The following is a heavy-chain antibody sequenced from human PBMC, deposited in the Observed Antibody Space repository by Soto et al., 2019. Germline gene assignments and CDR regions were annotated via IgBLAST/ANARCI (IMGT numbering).Heavy chain of an antibody. D-gene: IGHD4-17*01. CDR1: GYTFSDYG. J-gene: IGHJ4*02. CDR2: ISTYNGNK. CDR3: ARRYGDPSSAAGFDH. V-gene: IGHV1-18*01. Sequence: QVQLVQSGGEVKKPGASVKVSCKASGYTFSDYGISWVRQAPGQGLEWMGWISTYNGNKNYAQRFHGRVTLTTDTSTTTAYMELRSLRSDDTAIYYCARRYGDPSSAAGFDHWGQGTLVTVSS.